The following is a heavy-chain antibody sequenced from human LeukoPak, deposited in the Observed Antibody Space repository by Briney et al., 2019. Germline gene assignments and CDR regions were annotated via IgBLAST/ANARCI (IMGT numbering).Heavy chain of an antibody. CDR1: GFTFSSYA. CDR3: AKASSDSSSYAYFHH. CDR2: ISGSGDPT. Sequence: GGSLRLSCVASGFTFSSYAMSWVRQAPGKGLEWVSAISGSGDPTYCADSVKGRFTISGDKSKNTLHLQVNSLRAEDTAVYYCAKASSDSSSYAYFHHWGQGTLVTVST. J-gene: IGHJ1*01. D-gene: IGHD3-22*01. V-gene: IGHV3-23*01.